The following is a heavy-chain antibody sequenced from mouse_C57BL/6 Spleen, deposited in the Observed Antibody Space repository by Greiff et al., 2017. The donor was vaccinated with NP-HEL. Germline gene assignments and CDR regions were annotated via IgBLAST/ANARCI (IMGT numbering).Heavy chain of an antibody. V-gene: IGHV1-54*01. Sequence: VQLVESGAELVRPGTSVKVSCKASGYAFTNYLIEWVKQRPGQGLEWIGVINPGSGGTNYNEKFKGKATLTADKSSSTAYMQLSSLTSEDSAVYFCAREGSSGYGAYWGQGTLVTVSA. CDR3: AREGSSGYGAY. J-gene: IGHJ3*01. CDR2: INPGSGGT. CDR1: GYAFTNYL. D-gene: IGHD3-2*02.